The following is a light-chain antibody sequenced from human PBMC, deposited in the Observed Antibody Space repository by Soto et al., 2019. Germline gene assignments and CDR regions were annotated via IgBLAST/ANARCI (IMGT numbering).Light chain of an antibody. CDR3: QQYNSDSRT. V-gene: IGKV1-5*01. CDR2: DTS. CDR1: QSLSGW. Sequence: DIQMTQSPSTLSASVGDRVTITCRASQSLSGWLAWYQQKPGKAPKLLIYDTSSLKSGVPSRFSGSGSGTEFSLSISSLQPDDFATYCCQQYNSDSRTFGQGTKVEIK. J-gene: IGKJ1*01.